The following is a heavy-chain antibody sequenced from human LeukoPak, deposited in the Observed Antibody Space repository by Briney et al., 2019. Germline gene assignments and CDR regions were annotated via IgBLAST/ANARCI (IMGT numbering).Heavy chain of an antibody. J-gene: IGHJ4*02. CDR1: GYTFAGYY. CDR2: INPNSGGT. Sequence: ASVKVSCKASGYTFAGYYMLWVRQAPGQGLEWVGWINPNSGGTNCAQKFQGRVTMTRRTSISTAYIELSRLRSDRTAHDSCVRVPTSSSWYTVGDYWGQGTLVTVSS. D-gene: IGHD6-13*01. V-gene: IGHV1-2*02. CDR3: VRVPTSSSWYTVGDY.